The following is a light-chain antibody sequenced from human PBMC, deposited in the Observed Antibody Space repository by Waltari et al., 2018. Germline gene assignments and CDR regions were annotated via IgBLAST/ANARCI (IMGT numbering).Light chain of an antibody. CDR1: QSVRTF. J-gene: IGKJ1*01. CDR3: QQYNHYSWT. V-gene: IGKV1-5*03. Sequence: DIQMTQSPSTLSASVGDRVTITCRASQSVRTFLAWYQQKPGKAPKLLSYRASTLESGVPSRFAGSGSETEFTLTISGLQPDDFATYYGQQYNHYSWTFGQGTEVDIK. CDR2: RAS.